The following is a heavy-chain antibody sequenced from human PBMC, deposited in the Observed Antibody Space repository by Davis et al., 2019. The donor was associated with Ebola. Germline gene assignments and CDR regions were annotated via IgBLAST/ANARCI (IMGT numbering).Heavy chain of an antibody. V-gene: IGHV3-74*01. D-gene: IGHD1-26*01. CDR2: ISSDGSNT. Sequence: HTGGSLRLSCAASGFTFNTYYMHWVRQAPGKGLVWVSRISSDGSNTEYADSVKGRFTISRDNSKNTLYLQMNSLRAEDTAVYYCARVGVGAKIDYWGQGTLVTVSS. J-gene: IGHJ4*02. CDR1: GFTFNTYY. CDR3: ARVGVGAKIDY.